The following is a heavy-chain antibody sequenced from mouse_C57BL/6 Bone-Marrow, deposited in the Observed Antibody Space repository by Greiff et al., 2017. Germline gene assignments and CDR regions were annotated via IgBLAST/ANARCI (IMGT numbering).Heavy chain of an antibody. V-gene: IGHV1-69*01. CDR1: GYTFTSYW. Sequence: QVQLQQPGAELVMPGASVKLSCTASGYTFTSYWMHWVKQRPGQGLEWIGEIDPSDSYTNYNQKFKGKSTLTVDKSSSTAYMQLSSLTSEDSAVYYCATLFYFDYWGQGTTLTVSS. CDR3: ATLFYFDY. CDR2: IDPSDSYT. D-gene: IGHD1-1*01. J-gene: IGHJ2*01.